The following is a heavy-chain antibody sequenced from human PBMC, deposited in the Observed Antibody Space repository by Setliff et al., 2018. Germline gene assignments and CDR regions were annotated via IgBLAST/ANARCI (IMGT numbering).Heavy chain of an antibody. CDR2: ISNSGGEI. CDR1: GFTFSAYA. Sequence: GGSLRLSCAASGFTFSAYALIWVRQAPGKGLEWVSSISNSGGEIHYADSVKGRFTISRDNPRSTLYLQMSSLRAEDTALYYCANYEQRPRNLDYWGQGTLVTVSS. V-gene: IGHV3-23*01. CDR3: ANYEQRPRNLDY. D-gene: IGHD6-25*01. J-gene: IGHJ4*02.